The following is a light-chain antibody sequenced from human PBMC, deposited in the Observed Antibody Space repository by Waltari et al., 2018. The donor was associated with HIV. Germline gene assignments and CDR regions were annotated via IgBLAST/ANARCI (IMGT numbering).Light chain of an antibody. V-gene: IGKV3-11*01. CDR1: QNIGNY. CDR3: QQRSNWPPVT. CDR2: DAS. Sequence: VLTQSQSTLSLSQGERATLSCRASQNIGNYLAWYQQKPGQAPRLLIYDASTRASGIPARFSGSGSGTDFTLTISSLEPEDVAVYYCQQRSNWPPVTFGQGTRLEI. J-gene: IGKJ5*01.